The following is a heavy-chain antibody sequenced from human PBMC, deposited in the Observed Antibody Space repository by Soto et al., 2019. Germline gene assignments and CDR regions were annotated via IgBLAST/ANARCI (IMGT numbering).Heavy chain of an antibody. CDR3: ATGYSISSAYYYHMDV. V-gene: IGHV1-24*01. CDR2: FDPEDGET. CDR1: GYTLTELS. Sequence: SVKVSCKVSGYTLTELSMHWVRQAPGKGLEWMGGFDPEDGETIYAQKFQGRVTMTEDTSTDTAYMELSSLRSEDTAVYYCATGYSISSAYYYHMDVWGKGTTVTVS. D-gene: IGHD6-6*01. J-gene: IGHJ6*03.